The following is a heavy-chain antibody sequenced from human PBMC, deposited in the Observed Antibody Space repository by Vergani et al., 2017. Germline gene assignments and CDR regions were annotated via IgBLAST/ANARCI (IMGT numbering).Heavy chain of an antibody. CDR1: GYTFTSYG. CDR3: ARGNMYYYDSSGYYKNAFDI. Sequence: QVQLVQSGAEVKKPGASVKVSCKASGYTFTSYGISWLRQAPGQGLEWRGWISAYNGNTIYAQKLQGRVTMTTDTPTSTAYMELRSLRSDDTAVYYCARGNMYYYDSSGYYKNAFDIWGQGTMVTVSS. J-gene: IGHJ3*02. D-gene: IGHD3-22*01. CDR2: ISAYNGNT. V-gene: IGHV1-18*01.